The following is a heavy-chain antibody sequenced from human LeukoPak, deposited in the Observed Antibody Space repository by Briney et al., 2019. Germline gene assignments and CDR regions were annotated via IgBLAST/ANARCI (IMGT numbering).Heavy chain of an antibody. V-gene: IGHV1-69*06. CDR2: IIPIFGTA. CDR1: GGTFSSYA. J-gene: IGHJ5*02. CDR3: ARDYSTMGWGGNWFDP. D-gene: IGHD3-10*01. Sequence: GASVKVSCKASGGTFSSYAISWVRQAPGQGLEWMGGIIPIFGTANYAQKFQGRVTITADKSTSTAYMELSSLRSDDTAVYYCARDYSTMGWGGNWFDPWGQGTLVTVSS.